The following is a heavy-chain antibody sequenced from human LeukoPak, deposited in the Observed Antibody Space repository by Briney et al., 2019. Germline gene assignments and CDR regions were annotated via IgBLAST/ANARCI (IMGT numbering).Heavy chain of an antibody. V-gene: IGHV3-7*01. CDR3: ARNRGWQQFDY. D-gene: IGHD4-23*01. CDR1: GSTFSSYW. CDR2: IKQDGSEK. J-gene: IGHJ4*02. Sequence: GGSLRLSCAASGSTFSSYWMSWVRQAPGKGLEWVANIKQDGSEKYYVDSVKGRFTISRDNAKNSLYLQMNNLRAEDTAVYYCARNRGWQQFDYWGQGTLVTVSS.